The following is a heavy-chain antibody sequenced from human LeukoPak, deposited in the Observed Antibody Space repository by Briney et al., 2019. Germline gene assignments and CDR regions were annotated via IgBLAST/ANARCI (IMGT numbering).Heavy chain of an antibody. CDR3: AKALHYYGSGSYGDY. CDR1: GFTFSSYA. J-gene: IGHJ4*02. D-gene: IGHD3-10*01. Sequence: GGSLRLSCAGSGFTFSSYAMSWVRQAPGKGLEWVSAISGSGGSTYYADSVKGRFTISRDNSKNTLYLQMNSLRAEDTAVYYCAKALHYYGSGSYGDYWGQGTLVTVSS. V-gene: IGHV3-23*01. CDR2: ISGSGGST.